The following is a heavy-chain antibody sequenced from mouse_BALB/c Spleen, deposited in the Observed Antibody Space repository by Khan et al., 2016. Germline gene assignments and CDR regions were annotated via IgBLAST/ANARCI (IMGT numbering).Heavy chain of an antibody. V-gene: IGHV3-8*02. CDR2: INYSGST. CDR1: GDSITSGY. D-gene: IGHD2-3*01. CDR3: AGYDGDYIDY. Sequence: EVQLQESGPSLVKPSQTLSLTCSVTGDSITSGYWNWIRKLPGNKLEYMGYINYSGSTYYYPSLISRISITRDTTKNQHYLQLNSVTTADTATYYCAGYDGDYIDYWGQGTTLTVSS. J-gene: IGHJ2*01.